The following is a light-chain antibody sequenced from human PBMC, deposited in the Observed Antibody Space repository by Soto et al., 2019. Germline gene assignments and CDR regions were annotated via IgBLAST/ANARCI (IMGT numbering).Light chain of an antibody. CDR2: GNS. CDR3: QYYDSSLSGVV. J-gene: IGLJ2*01. CDR1: SSNIGAGYD. Sequence: QSVLTQPPSVSGAPGQRVTISCTGSSSNIGAGYDVHWYQQLPGTAPKLLIYGNSNRPSGVPDRFSGSKSGTSASLAITGLQAADEADYYCQYYDSSLSGVVFGGGTKVTVL. V-gene: IGLV1-40*01.